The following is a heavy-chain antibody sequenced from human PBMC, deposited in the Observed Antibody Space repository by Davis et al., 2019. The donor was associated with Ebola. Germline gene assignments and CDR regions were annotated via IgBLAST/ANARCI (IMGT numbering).Heavy chain of an antibody. CDR2: INHIGIA. V-gene: IGHV4-34*01. Sequence: PSETLSLTCDVHGASFSGFYWSWIRQSAGVGLEWIGKINHIGIATYNSSLKGRVTISIDTSKNQFSLKMTSVTAADAAVYYCAREPSLLRSSAMDVWGQGTTVIVSS. CDR3: AREPSLLRSSAMDV. J-gene: IGHJ6*02. D-gene: IGHD5-12*01. CDR1: GASFSGFY.